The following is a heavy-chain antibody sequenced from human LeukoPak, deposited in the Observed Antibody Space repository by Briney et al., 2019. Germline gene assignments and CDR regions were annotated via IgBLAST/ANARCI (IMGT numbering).Heavy chain of an antibody. J-gene: IGHJ3*02. Sequence: PSETLSLTCTVSGGSISSSSYYWGWIRQPPGKGLEWIGTIYYSGSTDYNPSLKSRLTISVDTSKNQFSLKLSSVTAADTAVYYCASLIVGATTRDAFDIWGQGTMVTVSS. CDR1: GGSISSSSYY. V-gene: IGHV4-39*01. D-gene: IGHD1-26*01. CDR3: ASLIVGATTRDAFDI. CDR2: IYYSGST.